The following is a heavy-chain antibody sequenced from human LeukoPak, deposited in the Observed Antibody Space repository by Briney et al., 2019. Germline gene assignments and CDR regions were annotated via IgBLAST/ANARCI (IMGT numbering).Heavy chain of an antibody. V-gene: IGHV4-59*01. CDR1: GDSISSYY. CDR3: ARAPRVTMIIVTPGAFDM. CDR2: IYNSGNT. J-gene: IGHJ3*02. Sequence: SETLSLTCTVSGDSISSYYWSWIRQPPGKGLEWIGYIYNSGNTNYNPSLKSRVTMSVETSKSQFSLRLSSVTAADTAMYYCARAPRVTMIIVTPGAFDMWGQGTMVTVSS. D-gene: IGHD3-22*01.